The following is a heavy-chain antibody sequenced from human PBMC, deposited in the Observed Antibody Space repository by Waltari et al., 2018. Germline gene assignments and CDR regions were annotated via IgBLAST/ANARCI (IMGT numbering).Heavy chain of an antibody. V-gene: IGHV1-2*02. CDR1: GYTFTGYY. CDR2: INTKGGGK. J-gene: IGHJ3*02. CDR3: ARDGLRFLEWLLYGAFDI. Sequence: QVQLVQSGAEVKKPGASVKVSCKASGYTFTGYYMHWVRQAPGQGLEWMGWINTKGGGKNYAKKFQGRVTMTRDTSISTAYMELSRLRSDDTAVYYCARDGLRFLEWLLYGAFDIWGQGTMVTVSS. D-gene: IGHD3-3*01.